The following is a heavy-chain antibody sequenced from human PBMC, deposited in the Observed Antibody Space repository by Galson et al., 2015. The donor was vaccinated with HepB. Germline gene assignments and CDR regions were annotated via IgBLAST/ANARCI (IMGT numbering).Heavy chain of an antibody. CDR3: ARVGCSGGSCYFDY. Sequence: PAQVIPPPTLTLPCTFPGFSLTTSGMCMSWIRQPPGKALEWLARIDWDDDKYYSTSLKTRLTISKDTSKNQVVLTMTNMEPVDTATYYCARVGCSGGSCYFDYWGQGTLVTVSS. CDR1: GFSLTTSGMC. V-gene: IGHV2-70*11. D-gene: IGHD2-15*01. J-gene: IGHJ4*02. CDR2: IDWDDDK.